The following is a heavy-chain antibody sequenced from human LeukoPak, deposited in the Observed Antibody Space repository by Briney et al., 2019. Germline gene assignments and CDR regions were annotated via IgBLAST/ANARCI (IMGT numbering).Heavy chain of an antibody. Sequence: SVKVSCKASGGTFSSYTIGWVRQAPGQGREWMGRIIPILGIANYAQRFQGRVTITADKSTSTAYMELSSLRSEDTAVYYCARDLSTGTTTDFDYWGQGTLVTVSS. D-gene: IGHD1-7*01. CDR2: IIPILGIA. CDR1: GGTFSSYT. J-gene: IGHJ4*02. CDR3: ARDLSTGTTTDFDY. V-gene: IGHV1-69*04.